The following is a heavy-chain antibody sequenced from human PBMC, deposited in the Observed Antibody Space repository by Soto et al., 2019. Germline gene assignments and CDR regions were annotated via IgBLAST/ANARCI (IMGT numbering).Heavy chain of an antibody. CDR1: GLTVSDNY. V-gene: IGHV3-53*01. CDR2: IYSGGNT. Sequence: GGYLRLSCAASGLTVSDNYMSWVRQAPGKGLEWVSVIYSGGNTYYADSVKGRFTISRDNSENTLYLQMNSLRPEDTAVYFCSRYDWNVGIQKYWAQRTLVTVSS. CDR3: SRYDWNVGIQKY. J-gene: IGHJ1*01. D-gene: IGHD5-18*01.